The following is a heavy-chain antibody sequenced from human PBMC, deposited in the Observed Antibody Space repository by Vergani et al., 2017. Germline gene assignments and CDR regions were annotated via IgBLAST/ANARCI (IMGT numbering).Heavy chain of an antibody. J-gene: IGHJ1*01. V-gene: IGHV4-34*01. Sequence: QVQLQQWGAGLLKPSETLSLTCAVYGGSFSGYYWSWIRQPPGKGLEWIGEINHSGSTNYNPSLKSRVNISVDTSKNQFSLKLSSVTAADTAVYYCATKSCGTPGCQIGYFREWGQGTLVTVSS. CDR2: INHSGST. CDR1: GGSFSGYY. CDR3: ATKSCGTPGCQIGYFRE. D-gene: IGHD1-1*01.